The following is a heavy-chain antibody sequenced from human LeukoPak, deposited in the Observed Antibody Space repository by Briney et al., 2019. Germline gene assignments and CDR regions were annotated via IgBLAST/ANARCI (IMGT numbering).Heavy chain of an antibody. D-gene: IGHD3-16*01. J-gene: IGHJ5*02. CDR3: ARGVLGFDP. CDR2: IYYSGST. V-gene: IGHV4-59*08. Sequence: SETLSLTCTVSGGSINSYYWSWIRQPPGKGLEWIGYIYYSGSTNYNPSLKSRVTISVDTSKNQISLKLSSVTAADTAVYYCARGVLGFDPWGQGTLVTVSS. CDR1: GGSINSYY.